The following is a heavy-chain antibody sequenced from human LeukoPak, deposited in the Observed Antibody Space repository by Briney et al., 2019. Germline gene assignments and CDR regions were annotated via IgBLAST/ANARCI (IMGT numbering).Heavy chain of an antibody. J-gene: IGHJ5*02. V-gene: IGHV4-61*08. CDR2: IYYSGST. CDR1: GGSISSGGYY. CDR3: ARTRSGYDNWFDP. D-gene: IGHD6-13*01. Sequence: PSQTLSLTCTVSGGSISSGGYYWSWIRQPPGKGLEWIGYIYYSGSTNYNPSLKSRVTISVDTSENQFSLKLSSVTAADTAVYYCARTRSGYDNWFDPWGQGTLVTVSS.